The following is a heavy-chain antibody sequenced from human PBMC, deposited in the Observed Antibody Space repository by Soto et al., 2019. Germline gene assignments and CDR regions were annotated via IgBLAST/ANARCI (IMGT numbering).Heavy chain of an antibody. CDR2: IRSKANSYAT. CDR3: TTDSYSTMLVVRFDY. J-gene: IGHJ5*01. D-gene: IGHD3-22*01. CDR1: GFTFRGSA. Sequence: GSLRLSCAASGFTFRGSAMHWVRQASGKGLEWVGRIRSKANSYATAYAASVKGRFTISRDDSKNTAYLQMNSLKTEDTAVYYCTTDSYSTMLVVRFDYWGHGTLVTVSS. V-gene: IGHV3-73*01.